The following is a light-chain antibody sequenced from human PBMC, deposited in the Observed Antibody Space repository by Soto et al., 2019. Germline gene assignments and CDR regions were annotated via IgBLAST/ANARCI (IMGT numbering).Light chain of an antibody. CDR3: QQYSSYPYT. V-gene: IGKV1-5*03. Sequence: DIQMTQSPSTLSASVGDRVTITCRASQSISSWLAWYQQKPGKAPNLLIYKASSLESGVASRFSGSGSGTEFTLTISSLQPDDFAAYYCQQYSSYPYTFGQGTKLEIK. CDR2: KAS. CDR1: QSISSW. J-gene: IGKJ2*01.